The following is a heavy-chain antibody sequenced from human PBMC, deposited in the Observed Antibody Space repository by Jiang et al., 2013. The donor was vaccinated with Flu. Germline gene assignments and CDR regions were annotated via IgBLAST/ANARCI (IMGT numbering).Heavy chain of an antibody. CDR3: SRYCSGGSCLYGMDV. CDR2: SKAYGGTT. V-gene: IGHV3-49*02. D-gene: IGHD2-15*01. Sequence: SKAYGGTTEYAASVKGRFTISRDDSKSIAYLQMNSLKTEDTAVYYCSRYCSGGSCLYGMDVWGQGTTVTVSS. J-gene: IGHJ6*02.